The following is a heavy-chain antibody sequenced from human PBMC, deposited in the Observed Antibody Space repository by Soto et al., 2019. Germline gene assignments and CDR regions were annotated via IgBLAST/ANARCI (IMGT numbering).Heavy chain of an antibody. CDR1: GGSVSSDDHS. V-gene: IGHV4-30-2*01. J-gene: IGHJ6*02. CDR3: ARGELMVYANYYYYYGMDV. CDR2: LYYSGST. Sequence: TSETLSLTCAVSGGSVSSDDHSWTWIRQPPGKGLEWIGFLYYSGSTSYNPSLKSRVTISVDTSKNQFSLKLSSVTAADTAVYYCARGELMVYANYYYYYGMDVWGQGTTVTVSS. D-gene: IGHD2-8*01.